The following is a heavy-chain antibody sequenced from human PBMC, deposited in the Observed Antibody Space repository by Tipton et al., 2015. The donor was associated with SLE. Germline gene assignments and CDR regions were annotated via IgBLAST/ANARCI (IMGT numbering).Heavy chain of an antibody. V-gene: IGHV4-34*01. CDR1: GGSFSGYY. Sequence: LRLSCSVYGGSFSGYYWSWIRQPPGKGLEWIGEINHSGSTNYNPSLKSRVTISVDTSKNQFSLKLSSVTAADTAVYYCARKGNCSGGSWFDYWGQGTLVTVSS. CDR2: INHSGST. CDR3: ARKGNCSGGSWFDY. D-gene: IGHD2-15*01. J-gene: IGHJ4*02.